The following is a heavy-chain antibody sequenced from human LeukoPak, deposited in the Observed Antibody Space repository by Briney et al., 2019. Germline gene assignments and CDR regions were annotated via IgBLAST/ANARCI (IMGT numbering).Heavy chain of an antibody. J-gene: IGHJ4*02. CDR3: ARGYYYGSGSSPNSFDY. Sequence: GASVKVSCKASGCTFISYAISWVRQAPGQGLEWMGGIIPIFGTANYAQKFQGRVTITADESTSTAYMELSSLRSEDTAVYYCARGYYYGSGSSPNSFDYWGQGTLVTVSS. D-gene: IGHD3-10*01. CDR1: GCTFISYA. V-gene: IGHV1-69*13. CDR2: IIPIFGTA.